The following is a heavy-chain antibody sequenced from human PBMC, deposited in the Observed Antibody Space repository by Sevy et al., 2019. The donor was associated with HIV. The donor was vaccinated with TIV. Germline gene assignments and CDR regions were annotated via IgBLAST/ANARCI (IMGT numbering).Heavy chain of an antibody. CDR2: LNPSSGGT. J-gene: IGHJ3*02. CDR3: ARSTYSSNSGWALDI. D-gene: IGHD6-13*01. Sequence: ASVKVSCKASGYTFTGYYMHWVRQAPGQGLEWMGRLNPSSGGTIYAQRFQGRVTMTRDTSISTAYMELSRLRSDDTAVYYCARSTYSSNSGWALDIWGQGTKVTVSS. V-gene: IGHV1-2*06. CDR1: GYTFTGYY.